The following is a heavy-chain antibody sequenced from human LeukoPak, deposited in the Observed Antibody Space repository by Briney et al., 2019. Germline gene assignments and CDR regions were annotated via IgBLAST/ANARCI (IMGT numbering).Heavy chain of an antibody. CDR1: GGSFSGYY. CDR3: ARRRGYSGYFDY. Sequence: PSETLSLTCAVYGGSFSGYYWSWIRQPPGKGLEWIGEINHSGSTNYNPSLKSRVTISVDTSKNQFSLKLSSVTAADTAVYYCARRRGYSGYFDYWDQGTLVTVSS. D-gene: IGHD5-12*01. V-gene: IGHV4-34*01. J-gene: IGHJ4*02. CDR2: INHSGST.